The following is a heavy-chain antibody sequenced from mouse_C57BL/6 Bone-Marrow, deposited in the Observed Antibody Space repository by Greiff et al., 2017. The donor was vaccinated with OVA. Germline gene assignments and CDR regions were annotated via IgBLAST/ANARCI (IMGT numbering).Heavy chain of an antibody. CDR3: TTPMVTTGDWYFDV. V-gene: IGHV14-4*01. CDR1: GFNIKDDY. J-gene: IGHJ1*03. Sequence: EVQLQQSGAELVRPGASVKLSCTASGFNIKDDYMHWVKQRPEQGLEWIGWIDPENGDTEYASKFQGKATITADTSSNTAYLQLSSLTSEDTAVYYCTTPMVTTGDWYFDVWGTGTTVTVSS. CDR2: IDPENGDT. D-gene: IGHD2-2*01.